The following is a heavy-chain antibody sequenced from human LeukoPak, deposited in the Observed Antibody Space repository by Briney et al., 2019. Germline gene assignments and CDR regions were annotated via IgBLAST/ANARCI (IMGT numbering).Heavy chain of an antibody. V-gene: IGHV5-51*01. J-gene: IGHJ4*02. D-gene: IGHD3-22*01. CDR1: GYNFTSYW. Sequence: GESLKISCKGSGYNFTSYWIGWVRQMPGKGLEWMGIIYPGDSDTRYSPSFQGQVTISADKSISTAYLQWSSLKASDTAMYYCARVAVTQYYYDSSGYYLYWGQGTLVTVSS. CDR3: ARVAVTQYYYDSSGYYLY. CDR2: IYPGDSDT.